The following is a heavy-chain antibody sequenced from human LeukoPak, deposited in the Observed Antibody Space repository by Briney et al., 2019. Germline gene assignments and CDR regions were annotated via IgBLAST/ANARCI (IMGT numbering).Heavy chain of an antibody. V-gene: IGHV3-23*01. D-gene: IGHD6-13*01. Sequence: GGSLRLSCAASGFTFSSYAVNWVRQTPGKGLEWVSAISGSGGSTDYADSVKGRFTVSRDNPKNTLYLQMNSLRAEDTAVYYCASPSIIAALGTNHWGQGTLVTVSS. J-gene: IGHJ4*02. CDR2: ISGSGGST. CDR1: GFTFSSYA. CDR3: ASPSIIAALGTNH.